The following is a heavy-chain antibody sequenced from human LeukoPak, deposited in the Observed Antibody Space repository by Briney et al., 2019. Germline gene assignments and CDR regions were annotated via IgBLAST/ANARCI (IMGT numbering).Heavy chain of an antibody. Sequence: GGSLRLSCAASGFTFSSYAMSWVRQAPGKGLEWVSAISGSGGSTYYADSVKGRFTISRDNSKNTLYLQMNSLRAEDTAVYYCAKSPRGVYCSSTSCYFDYWGQGTLVTVSS. CDR3: AKSPRGVYCSSTSCYFDY. V-gene: IGHV3-23*01. J-gene: IGHJ4*02. CDR1: GFTFSSYA. D-gene: IGHD2-2*01. CDR2: ISGSGGST.